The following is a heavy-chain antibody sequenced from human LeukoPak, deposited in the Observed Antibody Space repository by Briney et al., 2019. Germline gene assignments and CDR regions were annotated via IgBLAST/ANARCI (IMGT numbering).Heavy chain of an antibody. CDR2: IGTAGDT. V-gene: IGHV3-13*01. Sequence: GGSLRLSCAASGFTFSDYDMHWVRQATGKGLEWVSAIGTAGDTYYTGSVKGRFTISRENAKNSVYLQMNSLRAGDTAVYYCARVAKERVGGVYYFDYWGQGTLVTVSS. CDR3: ARVAKERVGGVYYFDY. CDR1: GFTFSDYD. D-gene: IGHD1-1*01. J-gene: IGHJ4*02.